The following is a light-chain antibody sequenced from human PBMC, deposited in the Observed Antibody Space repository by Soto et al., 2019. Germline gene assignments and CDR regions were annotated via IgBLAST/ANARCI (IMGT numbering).Light chain of an antibody. V-gene: IGKV3-20*01. CDR2: HAS. Sequence: LVLTQSPVTLSLSPGERATLSCRASESVNNNLLAWYQQKPGQAPGLLIYHASTRAPGIPDRFTGTGSGTDFTLTISRLEPEDFAVYFYQQYGTSPPYTFGQGTKLET. CDR1: ESVNNNL. CDR3: QQYGTSPPYT. J-gene: IGKJ2*01.